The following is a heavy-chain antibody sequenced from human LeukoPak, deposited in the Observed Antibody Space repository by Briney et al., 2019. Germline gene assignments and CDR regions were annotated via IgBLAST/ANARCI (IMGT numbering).Heavy chain of an antibody. D-gene: IGHD2-2*01. V-gene: IGHV3-15*01. CDR1: GFTFSSYS. CDR2: TKSNTNGGTA. Sequence: GGSLRLSCAASGFTFSSYSMNWVRQAPGKGLEWIGRTKSNTNGGTAEYAAPVKGRFTISRGDSKDTFYLQMNNVKTEDTAVYYCATGGIVVVPTAPWAGFDYWGQGTLVTVSS. J-gene: IGHJ4*02. CDR3: ATGGIVVVPTAPWAGFDY.